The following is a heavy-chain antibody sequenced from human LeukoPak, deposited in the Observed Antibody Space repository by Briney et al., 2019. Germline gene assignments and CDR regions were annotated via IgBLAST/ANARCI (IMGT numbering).Heavy chain of an antibody. J-gene: IGHJ4*02. Sequence: SETLSLTCTVSGDSIRSNSYYWGWIRQPPGKGLEWIGSIYYSGTTYYNPSLKSRVTISVDTSKNQFSLNLNSVTAAETAVYYCARHKARVVVAATGFYFDYWGQGTLVTVSS. CDR3: ARHKARVVVAATGFYFDY. CDR2: IYYSGTT. V-gene: IGHV4-39*01. D-gene: IGHD2-15*01. CDR1: GDSIRSNSYY.